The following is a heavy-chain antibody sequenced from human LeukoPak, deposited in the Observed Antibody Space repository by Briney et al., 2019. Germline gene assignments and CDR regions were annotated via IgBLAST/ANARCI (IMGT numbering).Heavy chain of an antibody. CDR3: TRRGRNNWGEGNDY. Sequence: SETLSLTCTVSGGSISSYYWSWFRQPPGKGLEWIGYINDSGSTNSNPSLKSRVTMSVDTSKNQFSLKLSSVTAADTAVYYCTRRGRNNWGEGNDYWGQGTLVTVSS. V-gene: IGHV4-59*08. CDR1: GGSISSYY. D-gene: IGHD1-1*01. CDR2: INDSGST. J-gene: IGHJ4*02.